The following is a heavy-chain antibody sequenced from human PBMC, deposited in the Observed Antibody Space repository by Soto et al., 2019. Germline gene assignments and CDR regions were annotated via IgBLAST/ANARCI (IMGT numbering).Heavy chain of an antibody. CDR1: GFTVSNTY. CDR3: ASALPVAKGGFDP. V-gene: IGHV3-53*02. D-gene: IGHD2-2*01. J-gene: IGHJ5*02. Sequence: EVQLVETGGGLIQPGGSLRLSCAASGFTVSNTYMTWVRQPPGKGLECVSVIYTAGGTTYADSVKGRFIISRDKSKNTLYLPMNSLIAEDTAVYYCASALPVAKGGFDPWGQGTLVTVSS. CDR2: IYTAGGT.